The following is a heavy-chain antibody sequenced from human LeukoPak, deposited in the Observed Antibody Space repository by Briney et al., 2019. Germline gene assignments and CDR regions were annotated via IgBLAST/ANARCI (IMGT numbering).Heavy chain of an antibody. CDR3: ASPLLPSSTSLRDLDY. V-gene: IGHV3-30*04. CDR2: ISYDGSNK. Sequence: PGGSLRLSCAASGFTFSSYAMHWVRQAPGKGLEWVAVISYDGSNKYYADSVKGRFTISRDNSKNTLYLQMNSLRAEDTAVYYCASPLLPSSTSLRDLDYWGQGTLVTVYS. J-gene: IGHJ4*02. CDR1: GFTFSSYA. D-gene: IGHD2-2*01.